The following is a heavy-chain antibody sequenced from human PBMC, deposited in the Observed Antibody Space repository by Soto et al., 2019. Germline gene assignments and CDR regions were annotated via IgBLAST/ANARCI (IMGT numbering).Heavy chain of an antibody. Sequence: QVQLVESGGGVVQPGRSLRLSCAASGFTFSSYGMHWVRQAPGKGLEWVAVISYDGSNKYYADSVKGRFTISRDNSKNTLDLQRNSLRAEDTAVYYCAKDRSGGSAYGMDVWGQGTTVTVSS. J-gene: IGHJ6*02. CDR1: GFTFSSYG. CDR3: AKDRSGGSAYGMDV. D-gene: IGHD3-10*01. V-gene: IGHV3-30*18. CDR2: ISYDGSNK.